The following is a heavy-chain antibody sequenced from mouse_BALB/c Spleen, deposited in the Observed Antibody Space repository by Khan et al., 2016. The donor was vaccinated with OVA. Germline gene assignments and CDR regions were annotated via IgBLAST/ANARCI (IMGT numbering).Heavy chain of an antibody. CDR1: GFNINDTC. J-gene: IGHJ4*01. V-gene: IGHV14-3*02. Sequence: VQLQQSGAELVKPGASVKLSCTASGFNINDTCLHWVKQRPEQGLEWIGRIDPANGDTKYDPKFQAKATITADTPSNIAYLQLSSLTSEDTAVYSCACSNSLWAMDYWGQGTSVTVSS. CDR2: IDPANGDT. D-gene: IGHD1-1*01. CDR3: ACSNSLWAMDY.